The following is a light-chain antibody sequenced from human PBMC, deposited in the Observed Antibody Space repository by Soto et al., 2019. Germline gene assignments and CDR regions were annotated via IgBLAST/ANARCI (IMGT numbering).Light chain of an antibody. CDR1: QSVSSSF. V-gene: IGKV3-20*01. CDR2: GAS. CDR3: QQYDSSHWT. Sequence: EIVLTQSPGTLSLSPGERATLACRASQSVSSSFLAWYQQKPGQAPRLLIYGASTRATGIPDRFSGSGSGTDFTLTISRLEPEDFAVYYCQQYDSSHWTFGQGTKLELK. J-gene: IGKJ1*01.